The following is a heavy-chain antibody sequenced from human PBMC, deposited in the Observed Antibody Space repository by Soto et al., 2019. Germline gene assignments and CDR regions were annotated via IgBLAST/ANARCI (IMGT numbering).Heavy chain of an antibody. CDR1: GFTFSSYA. D-gene: IGHD6-13*01. V-gene: IGHV3-23*01. CDR3: AKDRGSSIPSHPFDY. CDR2: ISGSGDST. Sequence: EVQMLESGGGLVQPGGSLRLSCAASGFTFSSYAMSWVRQTPGKGLEWVSAISGSGDSTYYAASVKGRLTISRDNSKNNLYLQMNSLRAEDAAVYYCAKDRGSSIPSHPFDYWGQGTLVTVSS. J-gene: IGHJ4*02.